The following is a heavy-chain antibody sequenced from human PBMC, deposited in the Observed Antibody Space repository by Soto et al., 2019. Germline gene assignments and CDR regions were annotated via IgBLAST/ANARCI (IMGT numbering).Heavy chain of an antibody. CDR2: MSFDGTYK. Sequence: QVQLAESGGGVVQPGRSLRLSCIGSGVRFSDYGMHWVRQAPGKGLEWVAMMSFDGTYKYSADSVKGRFIISRDNSKNTLYLQMNSLRAEDTAVYYCAKDRRDGEYNSVYDFWGQGTLVTVSS. CDR3: AKDRRDGEYNSVYDF. D-gene: IGHD4-17*01. CDR1: GVRFSDYG. J-gene: IGHJ4*02. V-gene: IGHV3-30*18.